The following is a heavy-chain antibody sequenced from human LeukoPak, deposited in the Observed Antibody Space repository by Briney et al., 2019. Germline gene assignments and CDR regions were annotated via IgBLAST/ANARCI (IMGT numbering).Heavy chain of an antibody. J-gene: IGHJ4*02. V-gene: IGHV4-61*02. CDR3: ARDPLDSPYYFDY. CDR1: GGSISSGGYY. CDR2: IYTSGST. D-gene: IGHD2-21*01. Sequence: PSETLSLTCTVSGGSISSGGYYWSWIRQHPGKGLEWIGRIYTSGSTNYNPSLKSRVTMSVDTSKNQFSLKLSSVTAADTAVYYCARDPLDSPYYFDYWGQGTLVTVSS.